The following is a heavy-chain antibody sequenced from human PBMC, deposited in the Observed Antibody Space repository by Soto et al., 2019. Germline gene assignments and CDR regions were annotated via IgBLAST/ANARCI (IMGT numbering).Heavy chain of an antibody. J-gene: IGHJ6*02. CDR3: ATDHWGFRVAATLYGMDV. D-gene: IGHD2-15*01. CDR2: IIPILGIA. Sequence: GASVKVSCKASGGTFSSYTISWVRQAPGQGLEWMGMIIPILGIANYAQKFQGRVTMTEDTSTDTAYMELSSLRSEDTAVYYCATDHWGFRVAATLYGMDVWGQGTTVTVSS. CDR1: GGTFSSYT. V-gene: IGHV1-69*04.